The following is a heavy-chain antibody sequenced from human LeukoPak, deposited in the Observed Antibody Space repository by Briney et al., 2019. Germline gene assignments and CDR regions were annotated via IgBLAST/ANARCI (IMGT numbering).Heavy chain of an antibody. Sequence: SVKVSCKASGGTFSSYSISWVRQAPGQGLEWMGRIIPILGIANYAQKFQGRVTITADKSTSTAYMELSSLRSEDTAVYYSASPGGGLVAATLDAFDIWGQGTMVTVSS. CDR2: IIPILGIA. J-gene: IGHJ3*02. CDR3: ASPGGGLVAATLDAFDI. V-gene: IGHV1-69*02. D-gene: IGHD2-15*01. CDR1: GGTFSSYS.